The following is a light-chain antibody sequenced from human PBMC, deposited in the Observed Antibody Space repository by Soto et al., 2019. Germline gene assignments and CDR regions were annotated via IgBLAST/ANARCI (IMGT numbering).Light chain of an antibody. CDR2: GAS. CDR3: QQYGSSSWT. CDR1: QSVSRSY. V-gene: IGKV3-20*01. J-gene: IGKJ1*01. Sequence: EIVLTQSPGTLSLSPGERATLSCRASQSVSRSYLAWYQQKPGQASRLLIYGASSRATGIPDRFSGSGSGTDFTLTISRLEPEDFAVYYCQQYGSSSWTFGQGTKVEIK.